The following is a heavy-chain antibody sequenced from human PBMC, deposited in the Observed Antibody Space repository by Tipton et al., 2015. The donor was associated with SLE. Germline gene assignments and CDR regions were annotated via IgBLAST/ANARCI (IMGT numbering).Heavy chain of an antibody. CDR2: IYSGGST. J-gene: IGHJ3*02. CDR1: GFTVSSNY. CDR3: AKDRDPHPVDAFDI. V-gene: IGHV3-53*01. D-gene: IGHD5-24*01. Sequence: GSLRLSCAASGFTVSSNYMSWVRQAPGKGLEWVSVIYSGGSTYYADSVKGRFTISRDNSKNTLYLQMNSLRAEDTAVYYCAKDRDPHPVDAFDIWGQGTMVTVSS.